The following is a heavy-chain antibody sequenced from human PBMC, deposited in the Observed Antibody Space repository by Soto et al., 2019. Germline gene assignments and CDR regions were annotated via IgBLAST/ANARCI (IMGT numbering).Heavy chain of an antibody. Sequence: GGSLRLSCPTSGFPFSDYYMSWIRQAPGKGLEWLSHISPKSTYRNYADSVKGRFTISRDNTKSSLFLQMNSLRVEDTAVYYCVRGGGGGLFEHWGQGVLVTVSS. J-gene: IGHJ4*02. V-gene: IGHV3-11*06. CDR2: ISPKSTYR. D-gene: IGHD2-21*01. CDR3: VRGGGGGLFEH. CDR1: GFPFSDYY.